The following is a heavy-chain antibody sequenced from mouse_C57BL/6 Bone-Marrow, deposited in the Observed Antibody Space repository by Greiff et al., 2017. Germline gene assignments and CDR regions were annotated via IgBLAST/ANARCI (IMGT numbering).Heavy chain of an antibody. J-gene: IGHJ2*01. CDR2: ISNGGGST. V-gene: IGHV5-12*01. CDR1: GFTFSDYY. CDR3: ARGVYFDY. Sequence: EVMLVESGGGLVQPGGSLKLSCAASGFTFSDYYMYWVRQTPEKRLEWVAYISNGGGSTYYPDTVKGRFTFSIENAKNTLYLQMSRLKSEDTAMYYCARGVYFDYWGQGTTLTVSS.